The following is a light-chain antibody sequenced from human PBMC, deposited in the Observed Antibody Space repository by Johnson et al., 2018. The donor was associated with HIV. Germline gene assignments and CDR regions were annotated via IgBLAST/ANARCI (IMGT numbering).Light chain of an antibody. CDR3: GTWDSSLSIYV. J-gene: IGLJ1*01. CDR2: DNN. CDR1: SSNIGNNY. Sequence: QSVLTQPPSVSAAPGQKVTISCSGRSSNIGNNYVSWYQQLPGKAPKLFIFDNNKRPSGIPDRFSGSKSGTSATLGITGLQTGDEADYYCGTWDSSLSIYVFGIGTKVTVL. V-gene: IGLV1-51*01.